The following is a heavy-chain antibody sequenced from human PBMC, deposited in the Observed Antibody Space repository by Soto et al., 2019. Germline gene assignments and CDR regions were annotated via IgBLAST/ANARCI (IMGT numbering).Heavy chain of an antibody. D-gene: IGHD1-1*01. CDR3: ARPRTVATTKGYDY. Sequence: SGKASFKASRCTFMNYPFTWVRRSPGQGLEWMGGIIPIFGTVTYAQKFQGRVTISADESTSTAYMEMSDLTPEDTAVSYCARPRTVATTKGYDYWGQGTLVTVSS. CDR1: RCTFMNYP. V-gene: IGHV1-69*13. J-gene: IGHJ4*02. CDR2: IIPIFGTV.